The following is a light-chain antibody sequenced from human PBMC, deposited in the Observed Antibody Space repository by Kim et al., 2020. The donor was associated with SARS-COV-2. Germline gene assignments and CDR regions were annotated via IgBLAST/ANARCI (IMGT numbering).Light chain of an antibody. V-gene: IGKV3-15*01. Sequence: EIVMTQSPATLSMSPGERATLSCRASESVSRDLAWYRQTPGQSPRLLIYDADTRATGVPARFSGSGSGTEFTLTISSLQSEDFAVYYCQQYKKWRPVTFGQGTRVEIK. CDR1: ESVSRD. J-gene: IGKJ5*01. CDR3: QQYKKWRPVT. CDR2: DAD.